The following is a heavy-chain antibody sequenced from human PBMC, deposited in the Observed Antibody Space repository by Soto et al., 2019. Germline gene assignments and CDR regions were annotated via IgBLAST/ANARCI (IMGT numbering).Heavy chain of an antibody. Sequence: EVQVLESGGGLVQPGGSLRLSCAATGFTFSDFAMSWVRQAPGKGLVWVSRIYGGGNGPHYADSVKGRVTISRDNSKNTLYLQMNSLRAEDTAVYYCAKMEGMDPWAYSFDYWGQGTRVTVSS. D-gene: IGHD2-2*03. J-gene: IGHJ4*02. CDR2: IYGGGNGP. CDR1: GFTFSDFA. CDR3: AKMEGMDPWAYSFDY. V-gene: IGHV3-23*01.